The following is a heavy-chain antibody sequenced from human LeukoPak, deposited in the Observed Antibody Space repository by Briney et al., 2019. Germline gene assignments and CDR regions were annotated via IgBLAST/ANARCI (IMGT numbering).Heavy chain of an antibody. CDR2: INPNSGGT. V-gene: IGHV1-2*02. D-gene: IGHD2-2*01. CDR1: GYTFTGYY. Sequence: GASVKVSCKASGYTFTGYYMHWVRQAPGQGLEWMGWINPNSGGTNYAQKFQGRVTMTRDTSISTAYMELSRLRSDDTAVYYCASSQIVVVPAAPPHAWFDPWGQGTLVTVSS. J-gene: IGHJ5*02. CDR3: ASSQIVVVPAAPPHAWFDP.